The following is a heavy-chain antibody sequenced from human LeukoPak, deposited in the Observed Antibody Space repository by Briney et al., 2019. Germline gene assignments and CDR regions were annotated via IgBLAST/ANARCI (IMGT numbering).Heavy chain of an antibody. Sequence: PSETLSLACTVSGGSISSGGYYWSWIRQPPGKGLEWIGYIYHSGSTYYNPSLKSRVTISVDTSKNQFSLKLSSVTAADTAVYYCARDKGIAAAGPPMDVWGQGTTVTVSS. V-gene: IGHV4-30-2*01. D-gene: IGHD6-13*01. J-gene: IGHJ6*02. CDR1: GGSISSGGYY. CDR3: ARDKGIAAAGPPMDV. CDR2: IYHSGST.